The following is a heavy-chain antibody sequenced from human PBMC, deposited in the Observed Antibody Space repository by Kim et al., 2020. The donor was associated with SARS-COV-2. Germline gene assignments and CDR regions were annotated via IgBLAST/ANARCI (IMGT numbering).Heavy chain of an antibody. CDR1: GGSISSGDYY. CDR2: IYYSGST. CDR3: ARRIVVVPAASYYFDY. D-gene: IGHD2-2*01. V-gene: IGHV4-30-4*01. J-gene: IGHJ4*02. Sequence: SETLSLTRTVSGGSISSGDYYWSWIRQPPGKGPEWIGYIYYSGSTYYNPSLKSRVTISVDTSKNQFSLKLSSVTAADTAVYYCARRIVVVPAASYYFDYWGQGTLVTISS.